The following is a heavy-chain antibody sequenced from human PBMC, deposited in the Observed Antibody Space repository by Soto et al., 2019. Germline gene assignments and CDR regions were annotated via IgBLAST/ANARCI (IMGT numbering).Heavy chain of an antibody. CDR1: GGSVSSGSDY. D-gene: IGHD5-18*01. J-gene: IGHJ4*02. CDR3: ARGLQLWTLDY. V-gene: IGHV4-61*01. CDR2: IYYRGST. Sequence: QVQLQESGPGLVKPSETLSLTCTVSGGSVSSGSDYWSWIRQPPGKGLEWIDYIYYRGSTNYNPSLKSRVTISLDASKNQFSLKLSSVTAADTAVYYCARGLQLWTLDYWGQGTLVTVSS.